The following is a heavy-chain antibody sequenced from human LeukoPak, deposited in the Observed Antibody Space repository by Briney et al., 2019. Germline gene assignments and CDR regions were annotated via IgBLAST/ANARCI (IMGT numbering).Heavy chain of an antibody. V-gene: IGHV4-31*03. J-gene: IGHJ3*02. CDR1: GGSMSGGGWC. CDR2: IYYSGST. CDR3: ASADYDMAFDI. D-gene: IGHD3-9*01. Sequence: PSETLSLTCTVSGGSMSGGGWCWSWMRQHPGKGLEWIGYIYYSGSTDYNPSLKSRFTMSVDTSKNQFSLKLSSVTAADTAVYYCASADYDMAFDIWGQGTMVTVSS.